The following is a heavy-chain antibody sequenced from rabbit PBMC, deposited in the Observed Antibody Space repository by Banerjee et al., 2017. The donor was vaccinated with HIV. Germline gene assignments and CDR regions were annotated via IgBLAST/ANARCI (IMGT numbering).Heavy chain of an antibody. V-gene: IGHV1S40*01. D-gene: IGHD8-1*01. Sequence: KGLEWVACIYAGSSGSTYYASWVISRFTISKTSSTTVTLQMTSLTAADTATYFCARGDAGGADSGYIWGFDLWGPGTLVTVS. CDR2: IYAGSSGST. J-gene: IGHJ4*01. CDR3: ARGDAGGADSGYIWGFDL.